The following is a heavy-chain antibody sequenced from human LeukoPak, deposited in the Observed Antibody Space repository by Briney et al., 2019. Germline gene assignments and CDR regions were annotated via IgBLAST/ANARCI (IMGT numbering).Heavy chain of an antibody. V-gene: IGHV3-53*01. J-gene: IGHJ4*02. CDR3: ARGRSGHY. CDR2: IYSDGRT. CDR1: GFIVSSNY. Sequence: GGSLRLSCAASGFIVSSNYMSWVRQAPGKGLEWVSVIYSDGRTKYADSVKGRFTISRDNSKSELYLQMNSLRGEDTAVYYCARGRSGHYWGQGTLVTVSS.